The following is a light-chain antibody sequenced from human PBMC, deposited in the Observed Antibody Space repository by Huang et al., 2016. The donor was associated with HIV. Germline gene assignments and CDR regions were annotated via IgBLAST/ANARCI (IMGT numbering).Light chain of an antibody. J-gene: IGKJ1*01. CDR2: ATS. V-gene: IGKV1-16*02. CDR1: QGIRTD. Sequence: TQSPSSVTASLGDRVTITCRASQGIRTDLAWFQQRPGEAPKSLIYATSNLHSGVPSKFSGSGSGTDFTLTISGLQPEDFATYFCQQYSSYPWTFGQGTRVEIK. CDR3: QQYSSYPWT.